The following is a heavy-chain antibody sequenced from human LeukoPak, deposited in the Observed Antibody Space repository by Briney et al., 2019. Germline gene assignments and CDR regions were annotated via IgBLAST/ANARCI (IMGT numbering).Heavy chain of an antibody. CDR1: GGSFSGSY. CDR2: INHSGST. J-gene: IGHJ6*04. CDR3: ARGPKGTTVVRGADPRVYGMDV. Sequence: PSETLSLTCAVYGGSFSGSYWRWIRQPPGKGLEWIGEINHSGSTNYNPSLKSRVTISLYTSKKQFSLKLSSVTAADTAVYYCARGPKGTTVVRGADPRVYGMDVWGKGTTVTVSS. V-gene: IGHV4-34*01. D-gene: IGHD3-10*01.